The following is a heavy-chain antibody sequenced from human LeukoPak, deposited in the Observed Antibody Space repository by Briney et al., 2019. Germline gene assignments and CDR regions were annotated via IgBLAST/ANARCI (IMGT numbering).Heavy chain of an antibody. CDR2: IYYSGST. CDR3: ARHGGYSGYDYAFDI. CDR1: GGSISSYY. J-gene: IGHJ3*02. Sequence: TPSETLSLTCTVSGGSISSYYWSWIRQPPGKGLEWIEYIYYSGSTNYNPSLKSRVTISVDTSKNQFSLKLSSVTAADTAVYYCARHGGYSGYDYAFDIWGQGTMVTVSS. V-gene: IGHV4-59*08. D-gene: IGHD5-12*01.